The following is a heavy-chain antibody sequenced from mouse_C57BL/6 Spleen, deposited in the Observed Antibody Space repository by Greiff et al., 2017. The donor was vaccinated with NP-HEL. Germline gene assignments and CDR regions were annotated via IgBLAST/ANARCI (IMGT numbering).Heavy chain of an antibody. D-gene: IGHD2-3*01. J-gene: IGHJ2*01. CDR2: IYPGSGNT. CDR1: GYSFTSYY. V-gene: IGHV1-66*01. Sequence: VQLQQSGPELVKPGASVKISCKASGYSFTSYYIHWVKQRPGQGLEWIGWIYPGSGNTKYNEKFKGKATLTADTSSSTAYMQLSSLTSEDSAVYYCARGGDGYLFDYWGQGTTLTVSS. CDR3: ARGGDGYLFDY.